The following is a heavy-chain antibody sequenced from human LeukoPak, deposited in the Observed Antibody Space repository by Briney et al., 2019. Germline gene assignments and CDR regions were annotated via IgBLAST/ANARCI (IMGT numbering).Heavy chain of an antibody. Sequence: PGGSLRLSCAASGFTFSSYEMNWVRQAPGKGLEWVSYISSSGSTIYYADSVKGRFTISRDNAKNSLYLQMNSLRAEDTAVYYCAREVYSSDSDWGQGTLVTVSS. CDR3: AREVYSSDSD. D-gene: IGHD6-25*01. J-gene: IGHJ4*02. CDR1: GFTFSSYE. CDR2: ISSSGSTI. V-gene: IGHV3-48*03.